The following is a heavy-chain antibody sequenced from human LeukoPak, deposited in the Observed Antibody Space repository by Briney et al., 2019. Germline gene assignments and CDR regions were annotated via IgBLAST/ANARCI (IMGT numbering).Heavy chain of an antibody. Sequence: GGSLRLSCAASGFTFSNYAMSWVRQAPGKGLEWVSSITGSGGRTYYADSVKGRFTISRDNSKNTLSLQMNSLRAEDTAFYYCAKRIPSQNPHYFDYWSQGTLVTVSS. V-gene: IGHV3-23*01. D-gene: IGHD2-21*01. CDR1: GFTFSNYA. J-gene: IGHJ4*02. CDR3: AKRIPSQNPHYFDY. CDR2: ITGSGGRT.